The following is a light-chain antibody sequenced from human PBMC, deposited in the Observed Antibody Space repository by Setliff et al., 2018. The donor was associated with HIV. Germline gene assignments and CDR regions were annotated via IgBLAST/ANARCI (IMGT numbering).Light chain of an antibody. CDR1: SSDIGASKY. V-gene: IGLV2-14*03. CDR3: SSYTTSNTYV. CDR2: DVN. J-gene: IGLJ1*01. Sequence: QSVLTQPASVSGSPGQSITIPCNGSSSDIGASKYVSWYQQYPGKAPKLLIFDVNNRPSGISSRFSGSKSANTASLTVSGLQTEDEADYFCSSYTTSNTYVFGTGTKVTVL.